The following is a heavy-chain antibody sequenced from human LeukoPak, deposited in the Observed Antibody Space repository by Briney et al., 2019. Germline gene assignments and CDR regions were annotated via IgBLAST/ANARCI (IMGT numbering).Heavy chain of an antibody. V-gene: IGHV3-74*01. CDR1: GFTFSRYW. CDR2: INSDGSST. D-gene: IGHD1-26*01. Sequence: GGSLRLSCAASGFTFSRYWMHWVRQTPGKGLVRVSRINSDGSSTTNADSVKGRFTISRDNAKNTLYLQMDSLRVEDTAVYFCARGGSPPEALGDAFDIWGQGTMVTVPS. J-gene: IGHJ3*02. CDR3: ARGGSPPEALGDAFDI.